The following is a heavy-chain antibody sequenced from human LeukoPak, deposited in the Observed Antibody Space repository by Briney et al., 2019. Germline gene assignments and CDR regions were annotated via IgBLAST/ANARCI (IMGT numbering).Heavy chain of an antibody. D-gene: IGHD2/OR15-2a*01. CDR2: ISSSSSYI. Sequence: GGSLRLSCAASGFTFSSYSMNWVRQAPGKGLEWVSSISSSSSYIYYADSVKGRFTISRDNAKNSLYLQMNSLRAEDTAVYYCARVGIGVPYYFDYWGQGTLVTVSS. J-gene: IGHJ4*02. V-gene: IGHV3-21*01. CDR1: GFTFSSYS. CDR3: ARVGIGVPYYFDY.